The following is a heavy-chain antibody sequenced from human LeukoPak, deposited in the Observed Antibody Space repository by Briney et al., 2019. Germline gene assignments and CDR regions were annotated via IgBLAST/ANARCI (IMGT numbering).Heavy chain of an antibody. D-gene: IGHD6-19*01. J-gene: IGHJ4*02. CDR3: AKQDIRSSAWYD. V-gene: IGHV3-23*01. CDR2: ISDSGGNT. CDR1: GFTFSSYA. Sequence: GGSLRLSCAASGFTFSSYAMSWVRQAPGKGLEWVSTISDSGGNTYYADSVKGRFTISRDNSKNTLYLQMNSLRDEDTAVYYCAKQDIRSSAWYDWGQGTLVTVSS.